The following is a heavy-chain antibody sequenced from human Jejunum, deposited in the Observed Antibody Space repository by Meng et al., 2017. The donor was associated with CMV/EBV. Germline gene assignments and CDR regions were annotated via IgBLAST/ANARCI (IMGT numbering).Heavy chain of an antibody. J-gene: IGHJ6*02. D-gene: IGHD3-3*01. V-gene: IGHV3-53*01. CDR2: IYSGRSVT. Sequence: STYMGWVRQAPGKGLEWVSLIYSGRSVTSYGDSVKGRFTISSDSSENRLYLQMNSLRAEDTATYYCARHTIFGAGSYYFYGMDVWGQGTTVTVSS. CDR1: STY. CDR3: ARHTIFGAGSYYFYGMDV.